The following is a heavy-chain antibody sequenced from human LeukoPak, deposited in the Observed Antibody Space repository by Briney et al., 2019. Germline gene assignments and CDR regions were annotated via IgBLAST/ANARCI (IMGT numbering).Heavy chain of an antibody. CDR1: GGSFSGYY. V-gene: IGHV4-34*01. D-gene: IGHD3-10*01. CDR3: AGAVGSGSFQTYYYYMDV. CDR2: INHSGST. J-gene: IGHJ6*03. Sequence: SETLSLTCAVYGGSFSGYYWSWIRQPPGKGLEWIGEINHSGSTNYNPSLKSRVTISVDTSKNQFSLKLSSVTAADTAVYYCAGAVGSGSFQTYYYYMDVWGKGTTVTISS.